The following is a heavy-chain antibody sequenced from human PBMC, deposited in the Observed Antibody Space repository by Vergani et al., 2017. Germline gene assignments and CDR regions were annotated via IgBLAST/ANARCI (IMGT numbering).Heavy chain of an antibody. V-gene: IGHV3-23*01. Sequence: EVQLLESGGGLVQPGGSLRLSCEASGFSFPGYAMSWVRQAPGKGLEWVSSVSGSSATPYYADSVKGRFIISRDNSKNTLHLQMNSLRADDTAVYYCTKGSRGYTGYFFYCWGQGTLATVSS. CDR3: TKGSRGYTGYFFYC. CDR1: GFSFPGYA. CDR2: VSGSSATP. D-gene: IGHD5-12*01. J-gene: IGHJ4*02.